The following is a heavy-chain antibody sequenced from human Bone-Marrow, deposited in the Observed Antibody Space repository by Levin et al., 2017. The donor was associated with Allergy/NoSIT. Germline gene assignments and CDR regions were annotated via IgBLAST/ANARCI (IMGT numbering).Heavy chain of an antibody. V-gene: IGHV7-4-1*01. Sequence: ASVKVSCKASGYTFTSYAMNWVRQAPGQGLEWMGWINTNTGNPTYAQGFTGRFVFSLDTSVSTAYLQICSLKAEDTAVYYCARGVPYSNYEGGFLAYYYYYGMDVWGQGTTVTVSS. CDR3: ARGVPYSNYEGGFLAYYYYYGMDV. CDR2: INTNTGNP. J-gene: IGHJ6*02. D-gene: IGHD4-11*01. CDR1: GYTFTSYA.